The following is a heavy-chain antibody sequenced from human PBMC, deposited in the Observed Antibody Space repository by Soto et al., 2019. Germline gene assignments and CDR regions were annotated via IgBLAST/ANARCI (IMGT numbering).Heavy chain of an antibody. Sequence: EVQLVESGGGLVQPGGSLRLSCAASGFTFSSYSMNWVRQAPGKGLEWVSYISSSSSTIYYADSVKGRFTISRDNAKNSLYLQMNSLRDEDTAVYYCARDHFPEGPDKVPFLEWLPHYYYYYYGMDVWGQGTTVTVSS. CDR1: GFTFSSYS. J-gene: IGHJ6*02. D-gene: IGHD3-3*01. CDR2: ISSSSSTI. CDR3: ARDHFPEGPDKVPFLEWLPHYYYYYYGMDV. V-gene: IGHV3-48*02.